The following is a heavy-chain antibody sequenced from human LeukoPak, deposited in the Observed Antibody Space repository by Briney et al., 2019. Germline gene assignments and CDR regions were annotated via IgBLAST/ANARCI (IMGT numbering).Heavy chain of an antibody. CDR3: AKGHTTMFGVIIRNYYYMDV. J-gene: IGHJ6*03. CDR1: GFTFSRYA. V-gene: IGHV3-23*01. CDR2: ISGSGGSGVRI. Sequence: GGSLRLSCAASGFTFSRYAMSWVRQAPGKGLEWVSAISGSGGSGVRIYYADSVKGRFTISRDNSKNTLYLQMNSLRAEDTAVYYCAKGHTTMFGVIIRNYYYMDVWGKGTTVTVSS. D-gene: IGHD3-3*01.